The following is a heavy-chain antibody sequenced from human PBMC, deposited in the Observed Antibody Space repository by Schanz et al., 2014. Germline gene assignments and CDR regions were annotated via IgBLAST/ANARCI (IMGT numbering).Heavy chain of an antibody. CDR2: VSYDERDK. CDR1: GINFKVYT. J-gene: IGHJ4*02. V-gene: IGHV3-30*04. Sequence: QGHLVEAGGGVAQPGESLRLSCAASGINFKVYTMHWVRQAPGKGLEWVAVVSYDERDKFYADSVKGRFTISRDNSKNTLYLQMNSLRDEDTGVYYCAGDKDWGQGTLVVVSS. CDR3: AGDKD.